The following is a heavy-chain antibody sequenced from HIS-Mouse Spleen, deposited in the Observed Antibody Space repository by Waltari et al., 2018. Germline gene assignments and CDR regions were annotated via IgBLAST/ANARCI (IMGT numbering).Heavy chain of an antibody. CDR3: ARSPYYDFWSGYSDNWFDP. D-gene: IGHD3-3*01. V-gene: IGHV4-31*03. J-gene: IGHJ5*02. CDR1: GGPFPRGRYF. CDR2: LYYCGST. Sequence: QVQLQESGPGLVKPSPTLSLTCTVAGGPFPRGRYFWSWLRQHPWQGLEWIGYLYYCGSTYYNPSLKSRVTISVDTSKNQFSLKLSSVTAADTAVYYCARSPYYDFWSGYSDNWFDPWGQGTLVTVSS.